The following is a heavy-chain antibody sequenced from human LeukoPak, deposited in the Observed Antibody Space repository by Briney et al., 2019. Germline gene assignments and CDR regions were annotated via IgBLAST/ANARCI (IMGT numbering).Heavy chain of an antibody. Sequence: VASVKVSCKASGCTYTSYGISWVRQAPGQGLEWMGWISAYNGNTNYAQKLQGRVTMTTDKSTSTAYMELRSLRSDDTAVYYCARDNSMEDTAWWFDPWGQGTLVTVSS. D-gene: IGHD1-1*01. CDR1: GCTYTSYG. CDR3: ARDNSMEDTAWWFDP. CDR2: ISAYNGNT. V-gene: IGHV1-18*01. J-gene: IGHJ5*02.